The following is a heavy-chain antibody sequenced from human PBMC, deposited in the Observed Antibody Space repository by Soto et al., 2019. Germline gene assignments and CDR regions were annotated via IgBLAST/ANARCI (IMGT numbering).Heavy chain of an antibody. CDR1: GFTFSNAW. CDR3: TTGVTPVVVPAAIGDY. Sequence: GGSLRLSCAASGFTFSNAWMSWVRQAPGKGLEWVGRIKSKTDGGTTDYAAPVKGRFTISRDDSKNTLYLQMNSLKTEDTAVYYCTTGVTPVVVPAAIGDYWGQGTLVTVSS. D-gene: IGHD2-2*01. V-gene: IGHV3-15*01. J-gene: IGHJ4*02. CDR2: IKSKTDGGTT.